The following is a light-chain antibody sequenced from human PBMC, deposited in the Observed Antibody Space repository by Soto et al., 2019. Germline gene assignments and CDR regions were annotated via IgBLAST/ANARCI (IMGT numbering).Light chain of an antibody. CDR1: SSNIGENA. CDR3: GTWDTSLSGGV. Sequence: QSVLTQPPSVSAAPGQKVTISCSGSSSNIGENAVSWYQQFPGTAPKLLIYGNNKRPSGIPDRFSGSRSGTSATLGITGLQTGDEADYYCGTWDTSLSGGVFGGGTKVTVL. J-gene: IGLJ2*01. CDR2: GNN. V-gene: IGLV1-51*01.